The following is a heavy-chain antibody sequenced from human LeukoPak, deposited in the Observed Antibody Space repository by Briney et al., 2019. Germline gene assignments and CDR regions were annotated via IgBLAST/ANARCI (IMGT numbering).Heavy chain of an antibody. CDR2: ISGSSSYI. CDR1: GFTFSNAW. V-gene: IGHV3-21*01. Sequence: GGSLRLSCAASGFTFSNAWMSWVRQAPGKGLEWVSAISGSSSYIYYADSVKGRFTISRDNAKNSVDLQMNSLRAEDTAVYYCASVPGETKKRAIDYWGQGTLVTVSS. J-gene: IGHJ4*02. D-gene: IGHD3-10*01. CDR3: ASVPGETKKRAIDY.